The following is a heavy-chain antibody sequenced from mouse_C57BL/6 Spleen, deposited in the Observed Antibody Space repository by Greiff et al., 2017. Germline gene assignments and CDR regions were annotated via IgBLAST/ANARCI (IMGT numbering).Heavy chain of an antibody. V-gene: IGHV1-80*01. D-gene: IGHD2-4*01. J-gene: IGHJ3*01. Sequence: VQLQQSGAELVKPGASVKISCKASGYAFSSYWMNWVKQRPGKGLEWIGQIYPGDGDTNYNGKFKGKATLTADKSSSTAYIQLSSLTSEDSAVYFCASGRLRSWFAYWGQGTLVTVSA. CDR3: ASGRLRSWFAY. CDR2: IYPGDGDT. CDR1: GYAFSSYW.